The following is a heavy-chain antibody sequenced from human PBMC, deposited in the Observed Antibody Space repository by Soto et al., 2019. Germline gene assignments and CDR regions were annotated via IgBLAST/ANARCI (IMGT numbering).Heavy chain of an antibody. D-gene: IGHD2-2*01. CDR2: ISRSSSNI. CDR3: ARAGTYLGYCSSTSCYEFAY. V-gene: IGHV3-48*02. Sequence: GSLRLSWAGSWFTFSSYSMNWVRQAPGKGLQWVSYISRSSSNIYYADSVKGRFTISRDNAKNSLYLQMNTLTDEDTAVYYCARAGTYLGYCSSTSCYEFAYWGQGTLVTVYS. CDR1: WFTFSSYS. J-gene: IGHJ4*02.